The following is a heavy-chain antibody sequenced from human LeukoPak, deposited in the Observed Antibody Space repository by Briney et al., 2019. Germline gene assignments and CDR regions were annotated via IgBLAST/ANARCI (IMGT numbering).Heavy chain of an antibody. CDR2: IYSGGST. D-gene: IGHD3-9*01. V-gene: IGHV3-53*01. CDR1: GFTFSSYS. Sequence: PGGSLRLSCAASGFTFSSYSMNWVRQAPGKGLEWVSVIYSGGSTYYADSVKGRFTISRDNSKNTLYLQMNSLRAEDTAVYYCAREATYYDILTGYYKGAFDIWGQGTMVTVSS. CDR3: AREATYYDILTGYYKGAFDI. J-gene: IGHJ3*02.